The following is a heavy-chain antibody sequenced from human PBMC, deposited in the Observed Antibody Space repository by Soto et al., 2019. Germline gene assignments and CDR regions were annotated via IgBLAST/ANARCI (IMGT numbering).Heavy chain of an antibody. CDR1: GYTFTSSA. Sequence: ASVKVSCKASGYTFTSSALHWVRQAPGQRLEWMGWINAGNGNTKYSQKFQGRVTITRDTSASTAYMELSSLRSEDTAVYFCARAVAVPADFDYWGQGTLVTGSS. D-gene: IGHD6-19*01. CDR3: ARAVAVPADFDY. V-gene: IGHV1-3*01. CDR2: INAGNGNT. J-gene: IGHJ4*02.